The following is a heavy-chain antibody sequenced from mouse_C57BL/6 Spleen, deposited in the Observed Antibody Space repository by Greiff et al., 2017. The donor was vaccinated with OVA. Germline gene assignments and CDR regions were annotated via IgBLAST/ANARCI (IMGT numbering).Heavy chain of an antibody. CDR1: GYTFTSYW. J-gene: IGHJ1*03. CDR3: AREDITTVEGYFDV. Sequence: QVQLQQPGTELVKPGASVKLSCKASGYTFTSYWMHWVKQRPGQGLEWIGNINPSNGGTNYNEKFKSKATLTVDNSSSTAYMQLSSLTSEDSAVYYGAREDITTVEGYFDVWGTGTTVTVSS. D-gene: IGHD1-1*01. V-gene: IGHV1-53*01. CDR2: INPSNGGT.